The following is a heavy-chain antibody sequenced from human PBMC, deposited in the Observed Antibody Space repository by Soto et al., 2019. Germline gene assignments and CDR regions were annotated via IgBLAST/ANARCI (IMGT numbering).Heavy chain of an antibody. D-gene: IGHD4-17*01. Sequence: SETLSLTCTVSGGSISSSSYYWGWIRQPPGKGLEWIGSIYYSGSTYYNPSLKSRVTISVGTSKNQFSLKLSSVTAADTAVYYCARHETLNGDYDYWGQGTLVTVYS. V-gene: IGHV4-39*01. CDR2: IYYSGST. J-gene: IGHJ4*02. CDR3: ARHETLNGDYDY. CDR1: GGSISSSSYY.